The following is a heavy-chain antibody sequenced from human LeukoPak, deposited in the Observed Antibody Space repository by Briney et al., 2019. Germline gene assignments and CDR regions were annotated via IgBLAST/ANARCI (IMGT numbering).Heavy chain of an antibody. CDR1: GASISNNKYF. V-gene: IGHV4-39*01. J-gene: IGHJ5*02. CDR3: ARLSDRDPQHWFDP. Sequence: SETLSLTCAVSGASISNNKYFWAWIRQPPGKGLEWIGTVYYIGTTFYNPSLKSQLTLSVDTSKNQFSLKLGSVTAADTSVYYCARLSDRDPQHWFDPWGQGILVTVSS. CDR2: VYYIGTT. D-gene: IGHD3-10*01.